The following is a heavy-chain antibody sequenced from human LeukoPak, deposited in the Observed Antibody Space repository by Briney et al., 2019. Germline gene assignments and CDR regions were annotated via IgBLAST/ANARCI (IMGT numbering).Heavy chain of an antibody. Sequence: ASVKVSCTASGYTFTSYYMHWVRQAPGQGLEWMGIINPSGGSTSYAQKFQGRVTMTRDTSTSTVYMELSSLRSEDTAVYYCATVGLTPPFDPWGQGTLVTVSS. CDR1: GYTFTSYY. V-gene: IGHV1-46*01. CDR2: INPSGGST. D-gene: IGHD3/OR15-3a*01. J-gene: IGHJ5*02. CDR3: ATVGLTPPFDP.